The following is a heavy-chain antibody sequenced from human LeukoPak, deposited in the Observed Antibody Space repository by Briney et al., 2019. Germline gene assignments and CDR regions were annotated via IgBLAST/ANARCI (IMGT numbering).Heavy chain of an antibody. D-gene: IGHD1-14*01. Sequence: PETLSLTCAVYGGSFSGYYWSWIRQPPGEGLEWIGEINHSGSTNYNPSLKSRVTISVGTSKNQFSLKLSSVTAADTAVYYCARGRKFDYWGQGTLVTVSS. CDR1: GGSFSGYY. CDR3: ARGRKFDY. V-gene: IGHV4-34*01. J-gene: IGHJ4*02. CDR2: INHSGST.